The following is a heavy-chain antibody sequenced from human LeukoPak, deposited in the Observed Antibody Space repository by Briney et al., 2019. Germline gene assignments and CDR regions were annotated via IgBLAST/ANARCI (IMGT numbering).Heavy chain of an antibody. CDR2: INSDGSST. J-gene: IGHJ6*04. V-gene: IGHV3-74*01. D-gene: IGHD5-12*01. CDR1: GFTFSSYW. CDR3: ARLSGYYYYYGTDV. Sequence: PGGSLRLSCAASGFTFSSYWMHWVRQAPGKGLVWVSRINSDGSSTSYADSVKGRFTISRDNAKNTLYLQMNSLRAGDTAVYYCARLSGYYYYYGTDVWGKGTTVTVSS.